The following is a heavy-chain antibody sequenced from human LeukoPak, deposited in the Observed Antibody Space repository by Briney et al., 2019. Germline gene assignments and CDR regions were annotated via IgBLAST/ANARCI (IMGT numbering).Heavy chain of an antibody. V-gene: IGHV4-30-4*01. Sequence: SQTLSLTCTVSGGSISSGDYYWSWIRQPPGKGLEWFGYIYYSGSTYYNPSLKSRVTISVDTSKNQFSLKLSSVTAADTAVYYCARWELPRGGYFDYWGQGTLVTVSS. D-gene: IGHD1-26*01. CDR3: ARWELPRGGYFDY. CDR2: IYYSGST. J-gene: IGHJ4*02. CDR1: GGSISSGDYY.